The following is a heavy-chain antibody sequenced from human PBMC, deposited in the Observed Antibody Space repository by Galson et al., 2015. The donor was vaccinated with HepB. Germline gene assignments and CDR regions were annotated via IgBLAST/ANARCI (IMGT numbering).Heavy chain of an antibody. D-gene: IGHD1-26*01. V-gene: IGHV3-33*01. J-gene: IGHJ4*02. CDR3: ARDLPIIRSGRIRVGATTGFDY. Sequence: SLRLSCAASGFTFSTYGMHWVRQAPGKGLEWVALIWVDGGNQNYADSVKGRFNISRDNSKNTVYLQMNSLRAEDTAVYYCARDLPIIRSGRIRVGATTGFDYWGQGTLVTVSS. CDR1: GFTFSTYG. CDR2: IWVDGGNQ.